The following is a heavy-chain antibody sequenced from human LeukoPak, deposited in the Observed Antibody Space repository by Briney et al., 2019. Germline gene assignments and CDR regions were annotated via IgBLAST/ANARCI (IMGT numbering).Heavy chain of an antibody. V-gene: IGHV3-20*04. D-gene: IGHD3-10*02. J-gene: IGHJ6*04. CDR1: GFTFDDYG. CDR3: AELGITMIGGV. CDR2: INWNGGST. Sequence: GGSLRLSCAASGFTFDDYGMSWVRQAPGKGLEWVSGINWNGGSTGYADSVKGRFTISRDNAKSSLYLQMNSLRAEDTAVYYCAELGITMIGGVWGKGTTVTISS.